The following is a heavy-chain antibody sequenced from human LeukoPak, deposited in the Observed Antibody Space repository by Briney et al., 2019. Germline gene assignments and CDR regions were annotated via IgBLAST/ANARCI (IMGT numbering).Heavy chain of an antibody. V-gene: IGHV1-2*02. J-gene: IGHJ6*02. CDR3: ARDRTLMVRGVMPPIYDMAV. CDR2: INPNSGGT. D-gene: IGHD3-10*01. Sequence: ASVKVSCKASGYTFTGYYMHWVRQAPGQGLEWMGWINPNSGGTNYAQKFQGRVTMTRDTSISTAYMELSRLRSDDTAVYYCARDRTLMVRGVMPPIYDMAVWGQGTTVTVSS. CDR1: GYTFTGYY.